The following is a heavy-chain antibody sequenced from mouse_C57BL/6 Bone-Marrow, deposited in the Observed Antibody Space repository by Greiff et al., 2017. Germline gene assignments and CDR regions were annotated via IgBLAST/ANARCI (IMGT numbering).Heavy chain of an antibody. CDR2: IHPNSGST. Sequence: VQLQQPGAELVKPGASVKLSCKASGYTFTSYWIHWVKQRPGQGLEWIGMIHPNSGSTNYNEKFKSKATLTVDKSSSTAYMQLSSLTSEDSAVYYCARRGYYGSSSPWFAYWGQGTLVTVSA. D-gene: IGHD1-1*01. V-gene: IGHV1-64*01. CDR3: ARRGYYGSSSPWFAY. J-gene: IGHJ3*01. CDR1: GYTFTSYW.